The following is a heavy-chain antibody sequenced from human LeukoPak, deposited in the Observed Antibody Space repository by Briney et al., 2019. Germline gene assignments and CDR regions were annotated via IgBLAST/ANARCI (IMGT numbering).Heavy chain of an antibody. CDR2: ISSSSSYI. J-gene: IGHJ4*02. CDR3: ARGSYDSSGYYGTY. D-gene: IGHD3-22*01. CDR1: GFTVSSNY. V-gene: IGHV3-21*01. Sequence: GGSLRLSCAASGFTVSSNYMNWVRQAPGKGLEWVSSISSSSSYIYYADSVKGRFTISRDNAKNSLYLQMNSLRAEDTAVYYCARGSYDSSGYYGTYWGQGTLVTVSS.